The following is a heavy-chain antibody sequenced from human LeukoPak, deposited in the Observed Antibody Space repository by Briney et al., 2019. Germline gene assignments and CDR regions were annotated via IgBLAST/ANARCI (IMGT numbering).Heavy chain of an antibody. CDR1: GLTFSSYW. D-gene: IGHD3-3*01. J-gene: IGHJ6*03. CDR3: ARVTPWSGYYYYYYYMDV. CDR2: MNQDGSDK. V-gene: IGHV3-7*01. Sequence: GGSLRLSCAASGLTFSSYWMTWVRQAPGKGLEWVANMNQDGSDKYYLDSVKGRFTISRDNAKNSLYLQMNSLRAEDTAVYYCARVTPWSGYYYYYYYMDVWGKGTTVTVSS.